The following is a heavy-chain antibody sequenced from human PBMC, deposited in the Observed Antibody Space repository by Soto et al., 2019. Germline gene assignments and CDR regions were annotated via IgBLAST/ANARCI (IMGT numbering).Heavy chain of an antibody. CDR2: IYYSLST. Sequence: PSETLSLTCSVSGVSVTTGVGYYFGWIRQHPGKGLEWIGYIYYSLSTYYNPSLKSRVTISADPSTNQFSLKMRSVTAADTAVYYCAKDEGLLWSGELLWGQGTLVTVSS. CDR1: GVSVTTGVGYY. CDR3: AKDEGLLWSGELL. J-gene: IGHJ4*02. D-gene: IGHD3-10*01. V-gene: IGHV4-31*03.